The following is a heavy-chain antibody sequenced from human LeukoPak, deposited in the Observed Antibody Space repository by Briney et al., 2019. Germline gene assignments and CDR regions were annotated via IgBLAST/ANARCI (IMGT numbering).Heavy chain of an antibody. J-gene: IGHJ5*02. CDR1: GFTVSDNY. CDR3: ARDAPQVPAAGVLAS. D-gene: IGHD6-13*01. Sequence: PGGSLRLSCAASGFTVSDNYMSWVRQAPGKGLEWVSVMYSGGDTYYADCVKGRFTFSRDISKNTLYLQMNGLRTEDTAMYYCARDAPQVPAAGVLASWGQGTLVTVSS. CDR2: MYSGGDT. V-gene: IGHV3-53*01.